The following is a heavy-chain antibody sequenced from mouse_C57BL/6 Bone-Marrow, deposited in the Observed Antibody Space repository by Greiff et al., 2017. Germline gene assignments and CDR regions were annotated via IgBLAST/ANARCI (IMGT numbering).Heavy chain of an antibody. CDR3: ARGGYSLAY. CDR1: GYTFTSYW. Sequence: VQLQQSGAELVKPGASVKLSCKASGYTFTSYWMHWVKQRPGQGLEWIGKINPNSGSTNYNEKFKSKATLTVNKSSSTAYMQLSSLTSEDSWVYYCARGGYSLAYWGQGTPVTVSA. CDR2: INPNSGST. D-gene: IGHD2-3*01. V-gene: IGHV1-64*01. J-gene: IGHJ3*01.